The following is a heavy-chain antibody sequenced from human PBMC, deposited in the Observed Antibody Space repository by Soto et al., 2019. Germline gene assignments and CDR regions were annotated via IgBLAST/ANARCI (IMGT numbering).Heavy chain of an antibody. CDR1: GFTFSSYG. V-gene: IGHV3-30*18. D-gene: IGHD3-9*01. CDR3: AKDLLRYFDWYPLDY. Sequence: GGSLRFSCAASGFTFSSYGIHWVRHVPGKGLEWVAVISYDGSNKYYADSVKGRFTISRDNSKNTLYLQMNSLRAEDTAVYYCAKDLLRYFDWYPLDYWGQGTLVTVSS. CDR2: ISYDGSNK. J-gene: IGHJ4*02.